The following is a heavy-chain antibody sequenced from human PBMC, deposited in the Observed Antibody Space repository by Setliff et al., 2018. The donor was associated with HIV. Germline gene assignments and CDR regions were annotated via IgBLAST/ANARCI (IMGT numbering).Heavy chain of an antibody. CDR3: ARSTYYFDSSGYKYNWFDP. J-gene: IGHJ5*02. CDR2: IYYSGST. V-gene: IGHV4-31*03. Sequence: SETLSLTCTVSGGSIGSGGYYWSWIRQHPGKGLEWIGYIYYSGSTYYNPSFKRRLPISVDTSKNQFSLKLSSVTAADTAVYYCARSTYYFDSSGYKYNWFDPWGQGTRVTVSS. CDR1: GGSIGSGGYY. D-gene: IGHD3-22*01.